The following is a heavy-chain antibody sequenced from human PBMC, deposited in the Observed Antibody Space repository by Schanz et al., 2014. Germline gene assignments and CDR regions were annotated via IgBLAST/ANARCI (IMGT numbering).Heavy chain of an antibody. CDR1: GFTFSSYS. V-gene: IGHV3-23*04. D-gene: IGHD3-22*01. J-gene: IGHJ3*01. Sequence: EVQLVESGGGLVQPGGSLRLSCSASGFTFSSYSMYWVRQAPGKGLEWVSALTGSGTTTYYADSVKGRFTISRDNSENNSKNTLYVQMNSLRAEDTGVYYCARGREVVAKIFDVWGQGTMVTVSS. CDR2: LTGSGTTT. CDR3: ARGREVVAKIFDV.